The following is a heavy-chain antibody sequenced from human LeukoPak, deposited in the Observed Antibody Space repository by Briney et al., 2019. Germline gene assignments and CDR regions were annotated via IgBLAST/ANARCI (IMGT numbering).Heavy chain of an antibody. D-gene: IGHD3-10*01. CDR1: GYYISSGYY. CDR3: ARDGGKGFGEPAQDYYYGLDV. V-gene: IGHV4-38-2*02. J-gene: IGHJ6*02. Sequence: PSETLSLTCTVSGYYISSGYYWGWIRQPPGKGLKWFGSIYHSGRTYYNPSLKSRVTISVDTSKNQFSLKLSSVTAADTAVYYCARDGGKGFGEPAQDYYYGLDVWGQGTTVTVSS. CDR2: IYHSGRT.